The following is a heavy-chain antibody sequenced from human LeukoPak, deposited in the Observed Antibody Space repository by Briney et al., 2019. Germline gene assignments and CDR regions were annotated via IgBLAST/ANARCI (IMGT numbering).Heavy chain of an antibody. CDR3: TGRGITASRIDY. V-gene: IGHV1-18*01. CDR2: ISASNGNT. J-gene: IGHJ4*02. Sequence: ASVKVSCKASDYTFPSHGLSWVRQASGQGLEWMGWISASNGNTDYAQKFQGRLTMTTDASTKTAYMELRSLRSDDTAMCYCTGRGITASRIDYWGQGTLVTVSS. CDR1: DYTFPSHG. D-gene: IGHD6-13*01.